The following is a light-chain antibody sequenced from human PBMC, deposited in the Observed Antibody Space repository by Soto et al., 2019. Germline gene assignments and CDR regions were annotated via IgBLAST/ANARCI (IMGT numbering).Light chain of an antibody. CDR2: SNN. Sequence: QSVLTQPPSASGTPGQRVTISCSGGRSNIGSNTVNWYQQVPGTAPKFLMYSNNQRPSGVPDRFSGSKSGTSASLAISGLQAEDEADQYCASWDDSLNGLVLGGGTQMT. CDR3: ASWDDSLNGLV. CDR1: RSNIGSNT. J-gene: IGLJ2*01. V-gene: IGLV1-44*01.